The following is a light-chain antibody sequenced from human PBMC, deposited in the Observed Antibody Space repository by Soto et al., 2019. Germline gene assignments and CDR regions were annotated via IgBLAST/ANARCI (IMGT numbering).Light chain of an antibody. V-gene: IGKV3-20*01. CDR3: QHYGRSPIT. CDR1: QSVNSR. CDR2: GAS. J-gene: IGKJ5*01. Sequence: EIVLTQSPGTLSLSPGERATLSCRASQSVNSRLAWYQHKHGQAPRLLISGASSRATGIPDRFSGSGSATDFTITISRLEPEDVELYYCQHYGRSPITFGQGTRLEIK.